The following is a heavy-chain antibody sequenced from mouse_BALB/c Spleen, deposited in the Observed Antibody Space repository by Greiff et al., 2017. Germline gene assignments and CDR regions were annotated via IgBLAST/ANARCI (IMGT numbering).Heavy chain of an antibody. J-gene: IGHJ3*01. Sequence: VKLVESGPGLVAPSQSLSITCTVSGFSLTSYGVHWVRQPPGKGLEWLGVIWAGGSTNYNSALMSRLSISKDNSKSQVFLKMNSLQTDDTAMYYCARGREITTGAWFAYWGQGTLVTVSA. CDR1: GFSLTSYG. D-gene: IGHD2-4*01. CDR3: ARGREITTGAWFAY. V-gene: IGHV2-9*02. CDR2: IWAGGST.